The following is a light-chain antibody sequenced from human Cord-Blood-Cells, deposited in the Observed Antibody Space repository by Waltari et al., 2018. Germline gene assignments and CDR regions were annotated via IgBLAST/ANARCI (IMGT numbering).Light chain of an antibody. CDR3: CSYAGSSTFDWV. Sequence: QSALTQPASVSGSPGQSITISCTGTSSDVGRYHLVSWYQQHPGKAPKLMIYEGSKRPSGVSNRFSGSKSGNTASLTISGLQAEDEADYYCCSYAGSSTFDWVFGGGTKLTVL. J-gene: IGLJ3*02. CDR2: EGS. V-gene: IGLV2-23*03. CDR1: SSDVGRYHL.